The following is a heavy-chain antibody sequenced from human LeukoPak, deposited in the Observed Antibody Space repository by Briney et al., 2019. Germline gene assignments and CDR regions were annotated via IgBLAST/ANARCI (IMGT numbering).Heavy chain of an antibody. Sequence: GGSLRLSWAASGFTFSSYAVSWVRQAPGKGLEWVSAISGSGGSTYYADSVKGRFTISRDNSKNTLYLQMNSLRAEDTAVYYCAKLSPRGSEVVVITSFDYWGQGTLVTVSS. CDR3: AKLSPRGSEVVVITSFDY. D-gene: IGHD3-22*01. J-gene: IGHJ4*02. CDR1: GFTFSSYA. CDR2: ISGSGGST. V-gene: IGHV3-23*01.